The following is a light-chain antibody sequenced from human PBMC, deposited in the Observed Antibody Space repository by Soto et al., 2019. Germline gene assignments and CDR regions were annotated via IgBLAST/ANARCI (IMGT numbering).Light chain of an antibody. CDR3: SSYTSSSTLP. Sequence: QSVLTQPASVSGSPGQSITISCTGTSSDVGGYNYASWYQQHPGKAPKLMIYDVSNRPSGVSNRFSGSKSGNTASLTISGLQAEDEADYYCSSYTSSSTLPFGTGTKLTVL. J-gene: IGLJ1*01. CDR2: DVS. CDR1: SSDVGGYNY. V-gene: IGLV2-14*01.